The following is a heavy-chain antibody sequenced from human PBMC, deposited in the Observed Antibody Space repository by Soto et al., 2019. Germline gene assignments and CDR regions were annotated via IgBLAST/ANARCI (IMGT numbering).Heavy chain of an antibody. V-gene: IGHV4-4*02. Sequence: QVQLQESGPGLVKPSGTLSLTCAVSSGSISSSNWWSWVRQPPGKGLEWIGEIYHSGSTNYNPSLKSRVTISVDKSKNQFSLKLSSVTAADTAVYYCARAWGGVGSSWKGFGAFDIWGQGTMVTVSS. D-gene: IGHD6-13*01. CDR2: IYHSGST. CDR3: ARAWGGVGSSWKGFGAFDI. CDR1: SGSISSSNW. J-gene: IGHJ3*02.